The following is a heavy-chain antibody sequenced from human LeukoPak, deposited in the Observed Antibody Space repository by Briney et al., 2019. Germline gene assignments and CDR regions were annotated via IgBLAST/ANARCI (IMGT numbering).Heavy chain of an antibody. J-gene: IGHJ4*02. CDR1: GFTLRNYA. CDR2: ISIDVSRQ. Sequence: PGGSLRLSCAPSIGFTLRNYAIHWVRQAPGKGLEWVAVISIDVSRQHYADFLVGRFTISRDNSKNTVSLQMSSLRTEDTAVYFCAREQGGSGWSGFDYWGQGTLVTVSS. D-gene: IGHD6-19*01. V-gene: IGHV3-30*15. CDR3: AREQGGSGWSGFDY.